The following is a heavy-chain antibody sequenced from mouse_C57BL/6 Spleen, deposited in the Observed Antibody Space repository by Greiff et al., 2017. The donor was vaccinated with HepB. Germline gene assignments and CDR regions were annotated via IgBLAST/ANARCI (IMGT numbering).Heavy chain of an antibody. D-gene: IGHD1-1*01. CDR2: ISSGSSTI. J-gene: IGHJ1*03. Sequence: EVQVVESGGGLVKPGGSLKLSCAASGFTFSDYGMHWVRQAPEKGLEWVAYISSGSSTIYYADTVKGRFTISRDNAKNTLFLQMTSLRSEDTAMYYCARPYYYGSSYAYFDVWGTGTTVTVSS. CDR1: GFTFSDYG. V-gene: IGHV5-17*01. CDR3: ARPYYYGSSYAYFDV.